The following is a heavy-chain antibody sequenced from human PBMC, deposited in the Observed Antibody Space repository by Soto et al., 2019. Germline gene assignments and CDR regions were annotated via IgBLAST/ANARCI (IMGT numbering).Heavy chain of an antibody. D-gene: IGHD3-16*02. CDR3: ARSYYDYVWGSYRSAHFDY. CDR1: GYTFTSYY. Sequence: QVQLVQSGAEVKKPGASVKVSCKASGYTFTSYYMHWVRQAPGQGLEWMGIINPSGDSTSYAQKVQGRVTMTRDPSTRTVYMELSSLRSEDTAVYYCARSYYDYVWGSYRSAHFDYWGQGTLVTVSS. CDR2: INPSGDST. J-gene: IGHJ4*02. V-gene: IGHV1-46*01.